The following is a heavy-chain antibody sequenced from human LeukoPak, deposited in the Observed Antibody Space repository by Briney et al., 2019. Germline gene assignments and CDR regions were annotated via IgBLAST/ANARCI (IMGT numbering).Heavy chain of an antibody. J-gene: IGHJ6*02. CDR1: GGSFSGYY. CDR3: ARSQIVVVPAAIVSGHYYYGMDV. Sequence: PSETLSLTCAVYGGSFSGYYWSWIRQPPGKGLEWIGEINHSGSTNYNPSLKSRVTISVDTSKNQFSLKLSSVTAADTAVYYCARSQIVVVPAAIVSGHYYYGMDVWGQGTTVTVSS. CDR2: INHSGST. D-gene: IGHD2-2*02. V-gene: IGHV4-34*01.